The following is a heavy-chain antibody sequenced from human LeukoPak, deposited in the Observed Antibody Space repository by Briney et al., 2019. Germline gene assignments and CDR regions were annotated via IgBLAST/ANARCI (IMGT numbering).Heavy chain of an antibody. CDR2: ISGSGGST. V-gene: IGHV3-23*01. CDR1: GFTFSSYA. Sequence: GGSLRLSCAASGFTFSSYAMSWVRQAPGKGLEWVSAISGSGGSTYYADSVKGRFTISRDNAKNSLYLQMNSLRAEDTAVYYCARLVPYYFDYWGQGTLVTVSS. J-gene: IGHJ4*02. D-gene: IGHD2-2*01. CDR3: ARLVPYYFDY.